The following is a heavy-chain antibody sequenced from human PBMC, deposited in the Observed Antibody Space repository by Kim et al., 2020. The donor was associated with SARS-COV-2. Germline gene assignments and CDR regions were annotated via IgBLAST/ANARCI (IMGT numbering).Heavy chain of an antibody. CDR2: IKQDGSEK. CDR1: GFTFSSYW. V-gene: IGHV3-7*01. D-gene: IGHD3-3*01. CDR3: ARESGDFWSGFSYYYGMDV. Sequence: GGSLRLSCAASGFTFSSYWMSWVRQAPGKGLEWVANIKQDGSEKYYVDSVKGRFTISRDNAKNSLYLQMNSLRAEDTAVYYCARESGDFWSGFSYYYGMDVWGKGPRSPSPQ. J-gene: IGHJ6*01.